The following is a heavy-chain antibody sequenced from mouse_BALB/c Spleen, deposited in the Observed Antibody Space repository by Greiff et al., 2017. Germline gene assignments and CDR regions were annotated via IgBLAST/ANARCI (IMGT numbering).Heavy chain of an antibody. V-gene: IGHV5-6-2*01. CDR3: ARHYYGSSYFDY. CDR2: INSNGGST. D-gene: IGHD1-1*01. Sequence: DVKLQESGGGLVKLGGSLKLSCAASGFTFSSYYMSWVRQTPEKRLELVAAINSNGGSTYYPDTVKGRFTISSDNAKNTLYLQMSSLKSEDTALYYCARHYYGSSYFDYWGQGTTLTVSS. CDR1: GFTFSSYY. J-gene: IGHJ2*01.